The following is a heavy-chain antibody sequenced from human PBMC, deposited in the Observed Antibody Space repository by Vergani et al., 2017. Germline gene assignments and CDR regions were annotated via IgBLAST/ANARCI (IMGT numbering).Heavy chain of an antibody. CDR1: GGSISSYY. CDR3: ARRSGGYYSGGKVHPLRTAFDV. D-gene: IGHD2-15*01. CDR2: IYYSGST. V-gene: IGHV4-59*08. Sequence: QVQLQESGPGLVKPSETLSLTCTVSGGSISSYYWSWIRQPPGKGLEWIGYIYYSGSTNYNPSLKSRVTISVDTSKNQFSLTVTSVTAADTAIYFCARRSGGYYSGGKVHPLRTAFDVWGLGTVVTVSS. J-gene: IGHJ3*01.